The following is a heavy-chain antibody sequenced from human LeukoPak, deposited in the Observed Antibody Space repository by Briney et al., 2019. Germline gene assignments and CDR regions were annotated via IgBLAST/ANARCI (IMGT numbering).Heavy chain of an antibody. CDR2: IYHSGST. V-gene: IGHV4-30-2*01. CDR1: GGSISSGGYS. CDR3: ARSRDGYLDY. J-gene: IGHJ4*02. D-gene: IGHD5-24*01. Sequence: SQTLSLTCAVSGGSISSGGYSWSWIRQPPGRGLEWIGYIYHSGSTYYNPSLKSRVTISVDRSKNQFSLKLSSVTAADTAVYYCARSRDGYLDYWGQGTLVTVSS.